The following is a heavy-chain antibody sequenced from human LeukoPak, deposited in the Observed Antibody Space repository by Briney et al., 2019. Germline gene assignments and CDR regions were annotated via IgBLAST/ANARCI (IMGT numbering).Heavy chain of an antibody. J-gene: IGHJ4*02. V-gene: IGHV3-30*03. CDR2: ISYDGSNK. CDR1: GFTFSSYG. Sequence: HPGGSLRLSCAASGFTFSSYGMHWVRQAPGKGLEWVAVISYDGSNKYYADSVKGRFTISRDNSKNTLYLQMNSLRAEDTAVYYCAREPYSSGWYFSYYFDYWGQGTLVTVSS. D-gene: IGHD6-19*01. CDR3: AREPYSSGWYFSYYFDY.